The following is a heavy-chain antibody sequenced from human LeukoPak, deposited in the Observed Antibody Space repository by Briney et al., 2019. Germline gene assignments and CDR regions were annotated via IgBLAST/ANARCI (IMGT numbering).Heavy chain of an antibody. CDR2: IIPILGIA. J-gene: IGHJ1*01. Sequence: GASVKVSCKASGGTFSSYAISWVRQAPGQGLEWMGRIIPILGIANYAQKFQGRVTITADKSTSTAYMELSSLRSEDTAVYYCARSPGGAGSGYYSGDEYFQHWGQGTLVTVSS. CDR1: GGTFSSYA. CDR3: ARSPGGAGSGYYSGDEYFQH. V-gene: IGHV1-69*04. D-gene: IGHD3-22*01.